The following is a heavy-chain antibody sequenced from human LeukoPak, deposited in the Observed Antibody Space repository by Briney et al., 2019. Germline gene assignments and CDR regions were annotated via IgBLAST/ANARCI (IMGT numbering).Heavy chain of an antibody. Sequence: PGRALRLSCAASGFTFSSYAMHWVRQAPGKGLEWLGAISYDGSNKYYADSVKGRFTISRDNSKNTLYLQMTSLRADDTAVYYCARSAAHDSSGYYYYYYYMDVWGKGTTVPVSS. CDR1: GFTFSSYA. CDR2: ISYDGSNK. CDR3: ARSAAHDSSGYYYYYYYMDV. D-gene: IGHD3-22*01. V-gene: IGHV3-30*04. J-gene: IGHJ6*03.